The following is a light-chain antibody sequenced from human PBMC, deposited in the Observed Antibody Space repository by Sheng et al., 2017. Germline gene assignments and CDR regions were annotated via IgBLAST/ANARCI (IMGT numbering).Light chain of an antibody. CDR2: DVS. CDR1: SSDIGGYDY. V-gene: IGLV2-14*03. Sequence: QSALTQPASVSGSPGQSITISCTGSSSDIGGYDYVSWYQQHPGKAPKLMIYDVSSRPSGVSIRFSGSRSGNTASLTISGLQAEDEADYYCSSYTSRNTLIFGGGTKLTV. J-gene: IGLJ2*01. CDR3: SSYTSRNTLI.